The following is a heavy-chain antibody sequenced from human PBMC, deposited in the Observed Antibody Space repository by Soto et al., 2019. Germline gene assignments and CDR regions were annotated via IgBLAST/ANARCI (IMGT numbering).Heavy chain of an antibody. CDR1: GFTFSSYS. CDR3: ARDHRDTYPGRGAFDI. V-gene: IGHV3-21*01. CDR2: ISSSSSYI. Sequence: GGSLRLSCAASGFTFSSYSMNWVRQAPGKGLEWVSSISSSSSYIYYADSVKGRFTISRDNAKNSLYLQMNSLRAEDTAVYYCARDHRDTYPGRGAFDIWGQGTMVTVSS. D-gene: IGHD3-10*01. J-gene: IGHJ3*02.